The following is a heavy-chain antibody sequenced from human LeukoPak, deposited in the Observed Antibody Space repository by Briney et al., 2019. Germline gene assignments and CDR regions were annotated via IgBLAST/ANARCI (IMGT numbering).Heavy chain of an antibody. CDR2: ISYDGSNK. J-gene: IGHJ4*02. D-gene: IGHD4-17*01. Sequence: PGRSLRLSCAASGFTFSSYAMHWVRQAPGKGLEWVAVISYDGSNKYYADSVKGRFTISRDNSKNTLYLQMNSLRAEDTAVYYCARDSDPYGVKSPLNYWGQGTLVTVSS. CDR1: GFTFSSYA. V-gene: IGHV3-30-3*01. CDR3: ARDSDPYGVKSPLNY.